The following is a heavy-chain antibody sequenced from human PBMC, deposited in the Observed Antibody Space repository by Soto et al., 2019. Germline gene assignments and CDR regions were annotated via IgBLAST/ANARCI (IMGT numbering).Heavy chain of an antibody. J-gene: IGHJ4*02. CDR3: ARDVLLWFGELFLPTAGGHGDFDY. CDR2: ISAYNGNT. D-gene: IGHD3-10*01. Sequence: ASVKVSCKASGYTFTSYGISWVRQAPGQGLEWMGWISAYNGNTNYAQKLQGRVTMTTDTSTSTAYMELRSLRSDDTAAYYCARDVLLWFGELFLPTAGGHGDFDYWGQGTLVTVSS. CDR1: GYTFTSYG. V-gene: IGHV1-18*01.